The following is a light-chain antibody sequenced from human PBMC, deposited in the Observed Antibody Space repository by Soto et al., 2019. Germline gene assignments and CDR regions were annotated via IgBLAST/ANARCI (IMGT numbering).Light chain of an antibody. CDR2: GAS. CDR1: QSIITY. Sequence: DIQMTQSPSSLSASIGVRVTITCRESQSIITYLNWYQQKSGNAPKLLIHGASNLESGVPSRFSGSGSGTDFTLTISGLQPEDFAIYYCQQSYSSPPEYTFGQGTKLEIK. V-gene: IGKV1-39*01. CDR3: QQSYSSPPEYT. J-gene: IGKJ2*01.